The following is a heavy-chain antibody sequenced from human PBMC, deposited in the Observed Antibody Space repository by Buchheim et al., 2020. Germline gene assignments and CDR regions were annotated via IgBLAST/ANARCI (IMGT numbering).Heavy chain of an antibody. J-gene: IGHJ6*03. Sequence: QVQLVESGGGLVKPGGSLRLSCAASGFTFSDYYMSWIRQAPGKGLEWVSYISSSSSYTNYADSVKGRFTISRDNAKNSLYLQMNSLRAEDTAVYYCARVTHDFWSAMDYYYYYYMDVWGKGTT. D-gene: IGHD3-3*01. CDR3: ARVTHDFWSAMDYYYYYYMDV. V-gene: IGHV3-11*05. CDR1: GFTFSDYY. CDR2: ISSSSSYT.